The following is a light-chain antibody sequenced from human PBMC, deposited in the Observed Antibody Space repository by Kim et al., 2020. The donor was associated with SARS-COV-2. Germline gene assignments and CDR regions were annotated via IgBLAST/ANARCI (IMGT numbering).Light chain of an antibody. CDR2: DVS. Sequence: GQSCPISCTGPTSDVGGYIFVAWYQQQPGKAPKLIIYDVSHRPSGVSNRFSGSKSGNRASLTIFGLQAEDEADYYCTSYTSTSTLVFGGGTQLTVL. CDR3: TSYTSTSTLV. J-gene: IGLJ2*01. CDR1: TSDVGGYIF. V-gene: IGLV2-14*03.